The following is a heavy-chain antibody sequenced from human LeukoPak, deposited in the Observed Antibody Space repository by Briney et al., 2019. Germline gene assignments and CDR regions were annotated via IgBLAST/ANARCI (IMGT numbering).Heavy chain of an antibody. V-gene: IGHV1-2*02. CDR2: INPNSGGT. D-gene: IGHD6-6*01. Sequence: ASVKVSCKASGYTFTSYDINWVRQAPGQGLEWMGWINPNSGGTNFAQKFQGRVAMTRDTSISTAYLELGSLRSDDTAVYFCARARWQLVPYFDSWGQGTLVTVSS. J-gene: IGHJ4*02. CDR1: GYTFTSYD. CDR3: ARARWQLVPYFDS.